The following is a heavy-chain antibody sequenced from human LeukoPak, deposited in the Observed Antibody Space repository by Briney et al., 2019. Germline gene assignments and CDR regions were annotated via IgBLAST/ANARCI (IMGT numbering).Heavy chain of an antibody. CDR1: GGSFSGYY. CDR2: INHSGST. J-gene: IGHJ4*02. D-gene: IGHD3-22*01. V-gene: IGHV4-34*01. Sequence: SETLSLTCAVYGGSFSGYYWSWIRQPPGKGLEWIGEINHSGSTNYNPSLKSRVTISVDTSKNQFSLKLSSVTAADTAVYYCARARLRYYYDSSAPDYWGQGTLVTVSS. CDR3: ARARLRYYYDSSAPDY.